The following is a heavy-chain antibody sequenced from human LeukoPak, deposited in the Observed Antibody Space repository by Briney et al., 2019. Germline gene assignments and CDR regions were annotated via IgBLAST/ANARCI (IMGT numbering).Heavy chain of an antibody. CDR1: GFTFRSHG. CDR3: ARVSSGGFDP. CDR2: VKQDGSEK. V-gene: IGHV3-7*05. Sequence: GGSLRLSCAASGFTFRSHGMIWVRQAPGKGLEWVANVKQDGSEKDHVDSVKGRFTISRDNAKNSLYLQMNSLRAEDTAVYYCARVSSGGFDPWGQGTLVTVSS. D-gene: IGHD1-26*01. J-gene: IGHJ5*02.